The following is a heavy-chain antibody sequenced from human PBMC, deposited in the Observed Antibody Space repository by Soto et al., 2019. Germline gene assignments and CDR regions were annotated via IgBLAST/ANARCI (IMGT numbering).Heavy chain of an antibody. J-gene: IGHJ4*02. CDR3: VIDRWVEY. Sequence: GGSLRLSCSVYGITLSSYAMHWVRQAPGKGLEYVSSISSNGSPTYYVDSVKGRFTISRDNSKNTLYLQMSSLRPEDTAVYYCVIDRWVEYWGKGALVTVSS. CDR2: ISSNGSPT. D-gene: IGHD1-26*01. CDR1: GITLSSYA. V-gene: IGHV3-64D*06.